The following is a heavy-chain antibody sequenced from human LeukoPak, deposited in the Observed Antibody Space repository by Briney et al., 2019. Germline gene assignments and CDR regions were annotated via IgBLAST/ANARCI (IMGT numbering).Heavy chain of an antibody. D-gene: IGHD3-22*01. CDR1: GFTFSSCE. J-gene: IGHJ4*02. CDR3: ARSSADYYDSSGYYSQGPFDY. Sequence: PGGPLRLSCTASGFTFSSCEMNWVRQARGRGVEGVSYISSSGSTIFYGDSVKGRLPISRDNAKISLYLQMNSLRAEDPAVYYCARSSADYYDSSGYYSQGPFDYWGEGTLVTVSS. CDR2: ISSSGSTI. V-gene: IGHV3-48*03.